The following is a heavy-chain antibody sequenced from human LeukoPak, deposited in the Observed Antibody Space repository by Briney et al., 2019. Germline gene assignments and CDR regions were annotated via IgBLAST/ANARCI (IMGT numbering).Heavy chain of an antibody. J-gene: IGHJ4*02. Sequence: GGSLRLSCAASGFTFSDYAVSWVRQAPGKGLVWVSRINNDGSSTNYADSVKGRFTISRDNAKNTLYLQMNSLRADDTAVYYCAGTYWADYWGQGTLVTVSS. CDR2: INNDGSST. CDR3: AGTYWADY. CDR1: GFTFSDYA. V-gene: IGHV3-74*01. D-gene: IGHD2-8*02.